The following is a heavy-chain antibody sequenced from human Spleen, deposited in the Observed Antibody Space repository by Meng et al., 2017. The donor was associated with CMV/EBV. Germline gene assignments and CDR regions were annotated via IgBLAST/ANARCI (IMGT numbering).Heavy chain of an antibody. J-gene: IGHJ6*02. CDR1: GFTFSTYW. Sequence: GESLKISCAASGFTFSTYWMNWVRQAPGKGLEWVANIKQDGSEKYYADSVKGRFTISRDNSKNTLYLQMNSLRAEDTAVYYCAKDKANYYYYYGMDVWGQGTTVTVSS. CDR3: AKDKANYYYYYGMDV. CDR2: IKQDGSEK. V-gene: IGHV3-7*01.